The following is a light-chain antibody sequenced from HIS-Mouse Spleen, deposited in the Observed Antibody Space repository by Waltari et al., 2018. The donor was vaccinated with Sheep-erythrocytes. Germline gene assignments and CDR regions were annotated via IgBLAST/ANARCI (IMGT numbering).Light chain of an antibody. J-gene: IGLJ1*01. V-gene: IGLV2-11*01. CDR1: SSDVGGYNY. Sequence: QSALTQPRSVSGSPGQSVTISCTGTSSDVGGYNYVSWYQQHPGKAPNLMIYDVSKRPCGVPVRFSGSKSGNTASLTISGLQAEDEAEYYCCSYAGSYNHVFATGTKVTVL. CDR3: CSYAGSYNHV. CDR2: DVS.